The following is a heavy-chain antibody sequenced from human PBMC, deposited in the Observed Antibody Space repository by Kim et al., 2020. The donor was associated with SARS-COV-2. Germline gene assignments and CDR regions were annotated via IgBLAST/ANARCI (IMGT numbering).Heavy chain of an antibody. Sequence: GGSLRLSCAASGFTFSNAWMSWVRQAPGKGLEWVGRIKSKTDGGTTDYAAPVKGRFTISRDDSKNTLYLQMNSLKTEDTAVYYCTTSLRYFDWFLVYWGQGTLVTVSS. J-gene: IGHJ4*02. V-gene: IGHV3-15*01. CDR1: GFTFSNAW. D-gene: IGHD3-9*01. CDR3: TTSLRYFDWFLVY. CDR2: IKSKTDGGTT.